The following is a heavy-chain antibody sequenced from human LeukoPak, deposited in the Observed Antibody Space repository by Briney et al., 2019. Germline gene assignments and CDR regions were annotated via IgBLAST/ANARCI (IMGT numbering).Heavy chain of an antibody. CDR3: VRGLGF. J-gene: IGHJ4*02. CDR1: GFIFDDYA. Sequence: GRSLRLSCAASGFIFDDYAMHWVRQAPGKGLEWVSGISWDSDSIDYADSVKGRFTISRDNAKNSLYLQMNTLRAEDTAVYYCVRGLGFWGQGTLVTVSS. V-gene: IGHV3-9*01. D-gene: IGHD6-25*01. CDR2: ISWDSDSI.